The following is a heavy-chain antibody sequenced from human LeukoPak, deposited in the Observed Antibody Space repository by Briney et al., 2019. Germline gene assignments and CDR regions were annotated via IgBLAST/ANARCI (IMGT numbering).Heavy chain of an antibody. Sequence: GGSLRLSCAASGFTFDDYAMHWVRQAPGKGLEWVSGISWNSGSIGYADSVKGRFTISRDNAKNSLYLQMNSLGAEDTALYYCARDYYDSSGYHFAYWGQGTLVTVSS. V-gene: IGHV3-9*01. J-gene: IGHJ4*02. CDR2: ISWNSGSI. D-gene: IGHD3-22*01. CDR1: GFTFDDYA. CDR3: ARDYYDSSGYHFAY.